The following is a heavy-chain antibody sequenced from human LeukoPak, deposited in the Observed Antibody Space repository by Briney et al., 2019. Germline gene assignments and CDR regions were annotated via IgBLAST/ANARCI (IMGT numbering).Heavy chain of an antibody. Sequence: ASVKVSCKASGYTFTGYYMHWVRQAPGQGLEWMGWINPNSGGTNYAQKFQGRVTMTRDTSISTAYMELSRLRSDDTAVYYCARGFSIAVAGIFVYWGQGTLVTVSS. CDR2: INPNSGGT. J-gene: IGHJ4*02. V-gene: IGHV1-2*02. D-gene: IGHD6-19*01. CDR1: GYTFTGYY. CDR3: ARGFSIAVAGIFVY.